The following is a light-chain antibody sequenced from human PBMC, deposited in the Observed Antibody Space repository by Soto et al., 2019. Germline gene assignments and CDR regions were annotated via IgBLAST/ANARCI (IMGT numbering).Light chain of an antibody. CDR1: SSDVGGYNY. V-gene: IGLV2-11*01. CDR3: CSYAGTNSYV. J-gene: IGLJ1*01. CDR2: DVT. Sequence: QSALTQPRSVSESPGQSVTISCTGTSSDVGGYNYVSWYQQHPDKAPKLMIYDVTKRPSGVPHRFSGSKSDNTASLTISGLQAEDEADYYCCSYAGTNSYVFGTGTKVTVL.